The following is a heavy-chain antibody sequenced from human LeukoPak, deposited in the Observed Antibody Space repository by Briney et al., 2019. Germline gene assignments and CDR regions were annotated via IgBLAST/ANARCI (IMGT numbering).Heavy chain of an antibody. CDR2: INPNSGGT. CDR3: ARGDKGEDYDFWSGDPTNWFDP. D-gene: IGHD3-3*01. CDR1: GGTFSSYA. J-gene: IGHJ5*02. Sequence: ASVKVSCKASGGTFSSYAISWVRQAPGQGLEWMGWINPNSGGTNYAQKFQGRVTMTRDTSISTAYMELSRLRSDDTAVYYCARGDKGEDYDFWSGDPTNWFDPWGQGTLVTVSS. V-gene: IGHV1-2*02.